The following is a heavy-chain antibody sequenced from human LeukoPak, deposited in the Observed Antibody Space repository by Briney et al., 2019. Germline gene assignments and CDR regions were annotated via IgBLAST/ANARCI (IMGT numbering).Heavy chain of an antibody. CDR3: ATGEDYDSSGY. V-gene: IGHV4-34*01. CDR1: GGSFSGYY. J-gene: IGHJ4*02. Sequence: SETLSLTCAVYGGSFSGYYWSWIRQPPGKGLEWIGEINHSGSTNYNPSLKSRVTISVDTSKHQFSLKLSSVTAADTAVYYCATGEDYDSSGYWGQGTLVTVSS. CDR2: INHSGST. D-gene: IGHD3-22*01.